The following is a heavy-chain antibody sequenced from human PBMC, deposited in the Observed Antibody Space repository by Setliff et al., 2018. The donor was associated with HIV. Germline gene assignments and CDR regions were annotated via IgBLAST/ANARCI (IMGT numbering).Heavy chain of an antibody. CDR2: IYSGGTT. V-gene: IGHV3-53*04. CDR1: GFTVSRYY. Sequence: GGSLRLSCAASGFTVSRYYMSWVRQAPGKGLEWVSIIYSGGTTHYADSVKGRFIISRHNSNNTLYLQMNSLRAEDSAMYYCARDRGRGMAPSGILDYYYMDVWGKGTTVTVSS. D-gene: IGHD6-13*01. J-gene: IGHJ6*03. CDR3: ARDRGRGMAPSGILDYYYMDV.